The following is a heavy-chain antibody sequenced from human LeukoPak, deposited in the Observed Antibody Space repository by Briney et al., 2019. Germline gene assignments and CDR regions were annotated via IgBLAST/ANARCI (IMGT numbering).Heavy chain of an antibody. D-gene: IGHD6-13*01. CDR2: INPNSGGT. CDR3: ASDRIAAAATSLPYYYYYMDV. J-gene: IGHJ6*03. V-gene: IGHV1-2*02. CDR1: GYTFSGYY. Sequence: ASVKVSCKASGYTFSGYYMHWVRQAPGQGLEWMGGINPNSGGTNYAQKFHGRVTMTRDTSISTAYMELSRLRSDDTAVYYCASDRIAAAATSLPYYYYYMDVWGKGPTVTVSS.